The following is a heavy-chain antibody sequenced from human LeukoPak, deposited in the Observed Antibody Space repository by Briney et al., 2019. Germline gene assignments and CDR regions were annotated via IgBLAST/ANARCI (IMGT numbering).Heavy chain of an antibody. Sequence: PGGSLRLSCAASGFTFSSYAMHWVRQAPGKGLEWVAFIRYDGSNKYYADSVKGRFTISRDNSKNTLYLQMNSLRAEDTAVYYCAKDPGYGDYPNWFDPWGQGTLVTVSS. CDR1: GFTFSSYA. V-gene: IGHV3-30*02. CDR2: IRYDGSNK. CDR3: AKDPGYGDYPNWFDP. D-gene: IGHD4-17*01. J-gene: IGHJ5*02.